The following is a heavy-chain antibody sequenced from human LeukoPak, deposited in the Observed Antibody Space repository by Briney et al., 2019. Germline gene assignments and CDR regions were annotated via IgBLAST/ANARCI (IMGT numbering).Heavy chain of an antibody. J-gene: IGHJ5*02. D-gene: IGHD3-3*01. CDR3: ARGRFSLPQPGGYYNWFDP. V-gene: IGHV1-8*02. Sequence: GASVKVSCKASGYTFTGYYMHWVRQATGQGLEWMGWMNPNSGNTGYAQKFQGRVTMTRNTSISTAYMELSSLRSEDTAVYYCARGRFSLPQPGGYYNWFDPWGQGTLVTVSS. CDR2: MNPNSGNT. CDR1: GYTFTGYY.